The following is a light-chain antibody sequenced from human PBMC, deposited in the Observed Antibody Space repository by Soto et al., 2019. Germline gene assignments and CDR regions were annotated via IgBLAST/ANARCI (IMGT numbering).Light chain of an antibody. CDR3: CSYAGEYKYV. CDR2: DVN. J-gene: IGLJ1*01. V-gene: IGLV2-11*01. CDR1: SSDVGAYNF. Sequence: QPVLTQPRSVSGSPGQSVTISCTGSSSDVGAYNFASWYQQHPGAAPKLLIHDVNKRPPGVPDRFSASKSGNTASLTISGLQAEDEADYYCCSYAGEYKYVFGSGTQLTVL.